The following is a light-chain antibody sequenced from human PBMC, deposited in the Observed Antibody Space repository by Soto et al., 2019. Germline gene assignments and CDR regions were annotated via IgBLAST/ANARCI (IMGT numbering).Light chain of an antibody. Sequence: EIVLTQSPATLSLSPGERATLSCRASQSVSSYLAWYQQKPGQAPRLLIFGASKRATGIPDRFSGSGSGRDFTLTISGLEPEDFAVYYCQQYGSSPLISFGQGTQLEIK. V-gene: IGKV3-20*01. CDR3: QQYGSSPLIS. CDR1: QSVSSY. CDR2: GAS. J-gene: IGKJ5*01.